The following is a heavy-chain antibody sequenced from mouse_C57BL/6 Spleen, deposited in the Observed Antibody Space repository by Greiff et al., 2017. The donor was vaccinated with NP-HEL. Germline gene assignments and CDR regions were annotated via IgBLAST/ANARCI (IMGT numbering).Heavy chain of an antibody. J-gene: IGHJ1*03. CDR3: ARGEITTVVATNWYFDV. CDR1: GYTFTDYY. CDR2: INPNNGGT. D-gene: IGHD1-1*01. V-gene: IGHV1-26*01. Sequence: EVQLQQSGPELVKPGASVKISCKASGYTFTDYYMNWVKQSHGKSLEWIGDINPNNGGTSYNQKFKGKATLTVDKSSSTAYMELRSLTSEDSAVYYCARGEITTVVATNWYFDVWGTGTTVTVSS.